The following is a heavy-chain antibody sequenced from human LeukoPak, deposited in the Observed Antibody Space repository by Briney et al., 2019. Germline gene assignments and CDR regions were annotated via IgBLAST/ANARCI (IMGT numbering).Heavy chain of an antibody. CDR3: AKFLDSSSLGGFDY. J-gene: IGHJ4*02. D-gene: IGHD6-6*01. Sequence: GGSLRLSCAASGFTFGSYVMSWVRQAPGKGLEWVSAISGSGGSTYYADSVKGRFTISRDNSKNTLYLQMNSLRAEDTAVYYCAKFLDSSSLGGFDYWGQGTLVTVSS. V-gene: IGHV3-23*01. CDR2: ISGSGGST. CDR1: GFTFGSYV.